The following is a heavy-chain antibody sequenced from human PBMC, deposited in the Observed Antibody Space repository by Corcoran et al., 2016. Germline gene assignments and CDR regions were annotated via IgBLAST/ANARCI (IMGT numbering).Heavy chain of an antibody. CDR3: ARSAYYKAWFDP. CDR1: GDSVSSNSAT. CDR2: TYYRSKWNN. V-gene: IGHV6-1*01. Sequence: QVHLQQSGPGLVKQSQTLSLTCAISGDSVSSNSATWHWIRQSPSRGREWLGRTYYRSKWNNDYAVSVKSRITSNPDTSKNQVSLQRNAVTPEDTAVESCARSAYYKAWFDPWGQGTLVTVSS. J-gene: IGHJ5*02. D-gene: IGHD1-26*01.